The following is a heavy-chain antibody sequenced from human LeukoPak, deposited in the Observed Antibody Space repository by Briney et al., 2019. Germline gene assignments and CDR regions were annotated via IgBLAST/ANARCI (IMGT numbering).Heavy chain of an antibody. J-gene: IGHJ1*01. D-gene: IGHD2-21*01. V-gene: IGHV3-9*02. CDR3: TRDLSSLPLYSGVQH. Sequence: GRSLRLSCAASGFTSNDHAMHWIRQIPGKGLEWVSGIYWNSGGTGYVDSVKGRFTISRDNAKNSLYLQMNSLRTDDTALYYCTRDLSSLPLYSGVQHWGQGTLVTVSS. CDR2: IYWNSGGT. CDR1: GFTSNDHA.